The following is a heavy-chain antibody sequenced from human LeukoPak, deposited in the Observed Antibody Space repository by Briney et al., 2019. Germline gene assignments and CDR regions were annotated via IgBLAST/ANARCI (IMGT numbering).Heavy chain of an antibody. Sequence: GGSLRLSCAASGFTFSSYEMTWVRQSPGKGLEWISYITTTGTTVYYADSVKGRFTISRDNAKNSLYLQMNSLRAEDTAVYYCTRGGRSMSVYWGQGTLVIVSS. D-gene: IGHD1-26*01. V-gene: IGHV3-48*03. CDR1: GFTFSSYE. J-gene: IGHJ4*02. CDR3: TRGGRSMSVY. CDR2: ITTTGTTV.